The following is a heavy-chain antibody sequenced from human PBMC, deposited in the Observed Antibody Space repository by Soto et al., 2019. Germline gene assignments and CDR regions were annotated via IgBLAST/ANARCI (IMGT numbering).Heavy chain of an antibody. J-gene: IGHJ6*02. V-gene: IGHV3-23*01. CDR2: ISGSGGNA. CDR3: AKDGASGSYPPYYYFGMDV. D-gene: IGHD1-26*01. Sequence: EVQLLESGGGLVQPGGSLRLSCAASGFTFSSYAMSWVRQAPGKGLEWVSTISGSGGNAYYADSVKGRFSISRDNSKKTRRLQMNSLRADETGVYYCAKDGASGSYPPYYYFGMDVWGQGTTVTVAS. CDR1: GFTFSSYA.